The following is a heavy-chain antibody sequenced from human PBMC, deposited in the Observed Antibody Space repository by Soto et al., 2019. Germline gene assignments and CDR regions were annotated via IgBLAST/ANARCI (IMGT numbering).Heavy chain of an antibody. D-gene: IGHD3-10*01. CDR3: AAELGFGKLSVV. J-gene: IGHJ6*02. V-gene: IGHV1-69*01. CDR2: IIALFVTT. CDR1: GDTFKNCV. Sequence: QVQVVQSGVEVRRPGSSVKVSCKASGDTFKNCVISWVRQAPGQGLEWKGGIIALFVTTDFAQRIQGRHTITTDESTTTAYMDLSRLRSEDTATYYCAAELGFGKLSVVWGQGTTVIVSS.